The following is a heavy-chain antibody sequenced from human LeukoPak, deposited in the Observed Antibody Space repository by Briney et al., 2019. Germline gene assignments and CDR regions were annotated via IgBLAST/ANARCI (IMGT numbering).Heavy chain of an antibody. Sequence: GASVKVSCKASGGTFSSYAISWVRQAPGQGLEWMGGIIPIFGTANYAQKFQGRVTITADESTGTAYMELSSLRSEDTAVYYCAREAPTVTTLIFDYWGQGTLVTVSS. V-gene: IGHV1-69*01. CDR1: GGTFSSYA. J-gene: IGHJ4*02. D-gene: IGHD4-17*01. CDR2: IIPIFGTA. CDR3: AREAPTVTTLIFDY.